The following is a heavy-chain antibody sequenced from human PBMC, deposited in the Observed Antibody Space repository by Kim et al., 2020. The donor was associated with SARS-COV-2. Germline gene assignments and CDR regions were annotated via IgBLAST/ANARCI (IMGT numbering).Heavy chain of an antibody. V-gene: IGHV1-18*01. CDR3: ARGISGSYLPDY. J-gene: IGHJ4*02. Sequence: TYAQKLQGRVTMTTDTSTSTAYMELRSLRSDDTAVYYCARGISGSYLPDYWGQGTLVTVSS. D-gene: IGHD1-26*01.